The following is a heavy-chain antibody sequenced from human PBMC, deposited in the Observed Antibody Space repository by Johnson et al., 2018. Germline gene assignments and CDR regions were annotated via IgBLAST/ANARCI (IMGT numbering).Heavy chain of an antibody. CDR1: GFTFSSYG. D-gene: IGHD4-17*01. CDR2: LSYDGSNK. J-gene: IGHJ6*03. CDR3: AAQTTVTYYYYYIDV. V-gene: IGHV3-30*03. Sequence: QVQLVQSGGGVVQPGRSLRLSSAASGFTFSSYGMHWVRQAPGKGLEWVAVLSYDGSNKYYADSVKGRLTISRDNSKTTLYLQMNSLRAENTAVYYCAAQTTVTYYYYYIDVWGKGTTVTVSS.